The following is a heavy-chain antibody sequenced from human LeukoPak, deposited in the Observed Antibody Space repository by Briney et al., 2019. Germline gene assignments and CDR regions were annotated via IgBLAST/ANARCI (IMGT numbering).Heavy chain of an antibody. CDR3: ARDKPPLIVVVPAASYYYYYGMDV. CDR2: ISAYNGNT. V-gene: IGHV1-18*01. CDR1: GYTFTSYG. Sequence: ASVKVSCKASGYTFTSYGISWVRQAPGQGLEWMGWISAYNGNTNYAQKLQGRVTMTTDTSTSTAYMELRSLRSDETAVYYCARDKPPLIVVVPAASYYYYYGMDVWGQGTTVTVSS. J-gene: IGHJ6*02. D-gene: IGHD2-2*01.